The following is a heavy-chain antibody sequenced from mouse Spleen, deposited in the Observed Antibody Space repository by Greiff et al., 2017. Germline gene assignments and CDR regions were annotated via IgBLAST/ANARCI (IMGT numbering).Heavy chain of an antibody. CDR3: TRGDYYGPFAY. CDR2: INPSNGGT. D-gene: IGHD1-1*01. V-gene: IGHV1S81*02. CDR1: GYTFTSYY. J-gene: IGHJ3*01. Sequence: QVQLKESGAELVKPGASVKLSCKASGYTFTSYYMYWVKQRPGQGLEWIGEINPSNGGTNFNEKFKSKATLTVDKSSSTAYMQLSSLTSEDSAVYYCTRGDYYGPFAYWGQGTLVTVSA.